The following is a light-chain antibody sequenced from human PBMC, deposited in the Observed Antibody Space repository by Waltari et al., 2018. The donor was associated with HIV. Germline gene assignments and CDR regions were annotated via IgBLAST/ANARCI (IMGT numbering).Light chain of an antibody. CDR1: QSVSSW. CDR3: QQYSSFPLT. V-gene: IGKV1-5*03. Sequence: DIQMTQSPSTLSASVGDRVSITCRASQSVSSWLAWYQQLPGRAPKLLIYKTSNLDSGTPSRFSGSGSGTEFSLTISSLQPYDFAIYYCQQYSSFPLTFGQGTRLEI. CDR2: KTS. J-gene: IGKJ5*01.